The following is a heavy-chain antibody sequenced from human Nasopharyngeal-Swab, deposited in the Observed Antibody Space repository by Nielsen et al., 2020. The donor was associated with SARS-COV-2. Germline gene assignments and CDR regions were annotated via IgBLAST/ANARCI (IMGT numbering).Heavy chain of an antibody. V-gene: IGHV4-31*03. Sequence: SETLSLTCTVSGGSISSGGYYWSWIRQHPGKGLEWIGYIYYRGSTYYNPSLKSRVTISVDTSKNQFSLKLSSVTAADTAVYYCARDRGRPDYGDYAGDAFDIWGQGTMVTVSS. CDR1: GGSISSGGYY. D-gene: IGHD4-17*01. CDR2: IYYRGST. J-gene: IGHJ3*02. CDR3: ARDRGRPDYGDYAGDAFDI.